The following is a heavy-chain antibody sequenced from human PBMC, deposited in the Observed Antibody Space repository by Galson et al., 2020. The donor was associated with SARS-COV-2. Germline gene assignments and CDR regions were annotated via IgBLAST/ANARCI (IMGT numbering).Heavy chain of an antibody. CDR1: GYTFTSYS. Sequence: ASVKVSCKASGYTFTSYSLFWVRQAPGQGLEWVGWLSPYNGDTAYAQKLQGRVTMTTDRSTSTAYMELKSLGSDDTAVYYCARDQHHYYGVDVRSQGTTVTVS. J-gene: IGHJ6*02. CDR3: ARDQHHYYGVDV. V-gene: IGHV1-18*01. CDR2: LSPYNGDT.